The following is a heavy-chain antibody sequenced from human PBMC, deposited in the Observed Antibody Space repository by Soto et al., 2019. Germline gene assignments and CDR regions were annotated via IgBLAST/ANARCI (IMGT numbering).Heavy chain of an antibody. Sequence: GGSLRLSCAASGFTFSSYGMHWVSQAPGKGLEWVAVISYDGSNKYYADSVKGRFTISRDNSKNTLYLQMNSLRAEDTAVYYCAKDPAAVAVNWFDPWGQGTLVTVSS. CDR3: AKDPAAVAVNWFDP. D-gene: IGHD6-19*01. V-gene: IGHV3-30*18. CDR1: GFTFSSYG. CDR2: ISYDGSNK. J-gene: IGHJ5*02.